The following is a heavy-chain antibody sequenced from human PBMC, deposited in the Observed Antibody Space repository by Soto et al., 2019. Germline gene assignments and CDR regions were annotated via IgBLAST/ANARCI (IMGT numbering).Heavy chain of an antibody. V-gene: IGHV5-51*01. D-gene: IGHD1-26*01. CDR1: GYTFTSYW. J-gene: IGHJ4*02. CDR3: ARRSGRYFDY. CDR2: IYPGDSNI. Sequence: GESLKISCKGSGYTFTSYWIAWVRQMPGKGLEWMGIIYPGDSNIRYSPSFRGQVTISADQSITTAYLQWSSLEASDTAMYYCARRSGRYFDYWAQGTLVTVPS.